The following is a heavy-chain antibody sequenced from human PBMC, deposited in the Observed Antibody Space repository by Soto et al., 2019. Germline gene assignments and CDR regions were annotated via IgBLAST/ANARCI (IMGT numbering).Heavy chain of an antibody. CDR2: VKTKADGGTT. D-gene: IGHD1-1*01. CDR1: GFTFTNAW. Sequence: EVQLVESGGGLVQPGESLRLSCAASGFTFTNAWMNWVRQAPGKGPEWVGRVKTKADGGTTDYAAPAKGRFTISRDDSISTVYLQMNSLKIEDTALYYCTSRIRTTNDYWGQGTLVTVSS. V-gene: IGHV3-15*07. J-gene: IGHJ4*02. CDR3: TSRIRTTNDY.